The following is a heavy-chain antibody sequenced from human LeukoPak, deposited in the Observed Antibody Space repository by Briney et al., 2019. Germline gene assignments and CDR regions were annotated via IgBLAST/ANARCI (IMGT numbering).Heavy chain of an antibody. Sequence: MSGGSLRLSCAASGFTFSSYSMNWVRQAPGRGLEWVSSISSSSSYIYYADSVKGRFTISRDNAKNSLYLQMNSLRAEDTAVYYCARDTEGLSDIWGQGTMVTVSS. CDR1: GFTFSSYS. CDR3: ARDTEGLSDI. V-gene: IGHV3-21*01. D-gene: IGHD3-16*01. J-gene: IGHJ3*02. CDR2: ISSSSSYI.